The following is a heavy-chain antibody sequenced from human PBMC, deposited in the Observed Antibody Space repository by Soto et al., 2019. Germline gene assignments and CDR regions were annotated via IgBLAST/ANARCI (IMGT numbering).Heavy chain of an antibody. CDR2: FIASDGST. CDR3: AKSRVAAAGTGAFGI. Sequence: XGSRRLSCAAAGFTFSSYALSWVRQAPGKGLEWVSGFIASDGSTQYADYVKGRFTISRDNSKNTLFLEMNSLTAEDTAVYHCAKSRVAAAGTGAFGIWGQGTMVTVSS. CDR1: GFTFSSYA. D-gene: IGHD6-13*01. J-gene: IGHJ3*02. V-gene: IGHV3-23*01.